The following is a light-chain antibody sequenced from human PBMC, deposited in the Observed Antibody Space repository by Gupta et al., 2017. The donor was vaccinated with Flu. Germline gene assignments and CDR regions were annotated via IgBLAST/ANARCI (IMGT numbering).Light chain of an antibody. CDR3: QQTDILPWT. Sequence: DIQMTQSPSSLSASVGDRVTITCRASQSVATSLSWYQQKPGSAPELLIYAASSLQSWVPSRFTGGGSATEFTLNLTSLQPEDFATYYCQQTDILPWTFGQGTKVEIK. J-gene: IGKJ1*01. CDR1: QSVATS. CDR2: AAS. V-gene: IGKV1-39*01.